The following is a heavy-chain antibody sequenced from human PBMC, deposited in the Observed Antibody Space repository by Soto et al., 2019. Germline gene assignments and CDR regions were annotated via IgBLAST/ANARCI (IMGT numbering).Heavy chain of an antibody. J-gene: IGHJ6*02. CDR1: GFTFSSYG. CDR3: AKERYGFGGYYGMDV. D-gene: IGHD3-10*01. CDR2: ISYDGSNK. Sequence: QVQLVESGGGVVQPGRSLRLSCAASGFTFSSYGMHWVRQAPGKGLEWVAVISYDGSNKYYADSVKGRFTISRDNSKNTLYLQMNRLRAEDTAVYYCAKERYGFGGYYGMDVWGQGTTVTVSS. V-gene: IGHV3-30*18.